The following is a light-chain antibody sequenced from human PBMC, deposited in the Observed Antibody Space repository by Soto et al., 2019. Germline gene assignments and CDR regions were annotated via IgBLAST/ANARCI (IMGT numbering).Light chain of an antibody. J-gene: IGKJ2*01. CDR3: MQGLQTFYT. Sequence: DIVMTQSPLSLPVTPGEPASISCRSSQSLLHSNGYTYLDWYLQRPGQSPQLLIYLGFNRASGVPDRFSGSGSGTDFTLKISRVEVEDVGVYYCMQGLQTFYTFGQGTKLEIK. CDR1: QSLLHSNGYTY. CDR2: LGF. V-gene: IGKV2-28*01.